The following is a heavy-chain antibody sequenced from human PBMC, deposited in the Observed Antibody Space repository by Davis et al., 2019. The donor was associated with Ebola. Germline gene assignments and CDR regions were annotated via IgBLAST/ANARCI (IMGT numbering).Heavy chain of an antibody. V-gene: IGHV4-4*02. Sequence: SETLSLTCAVSGGSISSSNWWSWVRQPPGKGLEWIGEIYHSGSTNYNPSLKSRVTISVDKSKNQFSLKLSSVTAADTAVYYCARRSSLSPKTFFDYWGQGTLVTVSS. CDR3: ARRSSLSPKTFFDY. CDR2: IYHSGST. J-gene: IGHJ4*02. D-gene: IGHD6-6*01. CDR1: GGSISSSNW.